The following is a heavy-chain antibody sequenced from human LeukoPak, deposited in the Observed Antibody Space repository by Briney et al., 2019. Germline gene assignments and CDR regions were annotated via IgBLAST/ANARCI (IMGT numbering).Heavy chain of an antibody. CDR2: FDPEDGET. Sequence: ASVKVSCKVSGYTLTELSMHWVRQAPGKGLEWMGGFDPEDGETIYAQKFQGRVTMTEDTSTDTAYMELSSLRSEDTAVYYCATREIGYCSSTSCHSFDYWGQGTLVTVSS. CDR1: GYTLTELS. D-gene: IGHD2-2*02. J-gene: IGHJ4*02. V-gene: IGHV1-24*01. CDR3: ATREIGYCSSTSCHSFDY.